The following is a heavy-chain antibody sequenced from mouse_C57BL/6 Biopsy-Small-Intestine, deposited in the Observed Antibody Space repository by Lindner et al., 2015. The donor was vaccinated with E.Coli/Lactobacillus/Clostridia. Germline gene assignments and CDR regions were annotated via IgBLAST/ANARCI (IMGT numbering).Heavy chain of an antibody. D-gene: IGHD1-3*01. Sequence: VQLQESGAELVRPGASVKLSCTGSGFTFKDYYIHWVKQRPEQGLEWIGRIDPEDGDTEYAPKFQGKASITADTSSNTAYLQLSNLTSEDTAVYYCTLYMRHWGQGTTLTVSS. CDR1: GFTFKDYY. CDR2: IDPEDGDT. V-gene: IGHV14-1*01. CDR3: TLYMRH. J-gene: IGHJ2*01.